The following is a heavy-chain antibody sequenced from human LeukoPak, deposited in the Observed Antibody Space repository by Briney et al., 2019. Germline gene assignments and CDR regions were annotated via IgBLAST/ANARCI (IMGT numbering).Heavy chain of an antibody. CDR3: ARLSLVRGASTQRYYYYGMDV. CDR2: IYYSGST. J-gene: IGHJ6*02. CDR1: GGSISSYY. D-gene: IGHD3-10*01. Sequence: SETLSLTCTVSGGSISSYYWSWIRQPPGKGLEWIGYIYYSGSTNYNPSLKGRVTISVDTSKNQFSLKLSSVTAADTAVYYCARLSLVRGASTQRYYYYGMDVWGQGTTVTVSS. V-gene: IGHV4-59*01.